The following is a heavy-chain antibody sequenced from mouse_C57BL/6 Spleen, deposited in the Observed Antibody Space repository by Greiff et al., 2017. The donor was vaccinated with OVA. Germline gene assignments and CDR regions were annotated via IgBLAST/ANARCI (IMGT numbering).Heavy chain of an antibody. CDR3: ARWGYYDYDLYYVDY. CDR2: ISSGSSTI. Sequence: EVQGVESGGGLVKPGGSLKLSCAASGFTFSDYGMHWVRQAPEKGLEWVAYISSGSSTIYYADTVKGRFTISRDNAKNTLFLQMTSLRSEDTAMYYGARWGYYDYDLYYVDYWGQGTTLTVSS. CDR1: GFTFSDYG. V-gene: IGHV5-17*01. D-gene: IGHD2-4*01. J-gene: IGHJ2*01.